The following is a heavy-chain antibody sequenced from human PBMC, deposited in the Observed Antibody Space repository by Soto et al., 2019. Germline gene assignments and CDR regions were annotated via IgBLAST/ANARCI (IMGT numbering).Heavy chain of an antibody. CDR1: GGSFSGYY. V-gene: IGHV4-34*01. J-gene: IGHJ6*02. CDR2: INHSGST. D-gene: IGHD3-10*01. Sequence: SETLSLTCAVYGGSFSGYYWTWIRQPPGTGLEWIGEINHSGSTNYNPSLKSRVTISVDTSKNQFSLKLTSVTAADTAVYYCASLRGISYGSGSEENYYYGMDVWGQGTTVTVSS. CDR3: ASLRGISYGSGSEENYYYGMDV.